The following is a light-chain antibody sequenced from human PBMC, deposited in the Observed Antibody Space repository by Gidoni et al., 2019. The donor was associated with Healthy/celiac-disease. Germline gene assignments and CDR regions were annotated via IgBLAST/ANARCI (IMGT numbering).Light chain of an antibody. J-gene: IGKJ4*01. CDR1: QDISNY. Sequence: IHMTQSPSSLSASVGDRVTITCQASQDISNYLNWYQQKPGKAPKLLIYDASNLETGVPSRFSGSGSGTDFTFTISSLQPEDIATYYCQQYDNLPLTFXGXTKVEIK. CDR2: DAS. CDR3: QQYDNLPLT. V-gene: IGKV1-33*01.